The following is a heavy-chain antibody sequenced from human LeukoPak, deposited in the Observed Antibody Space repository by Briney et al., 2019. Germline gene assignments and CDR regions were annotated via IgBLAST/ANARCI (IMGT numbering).Heavy chain of an antibody. J-gene: IGHJ4*02. V-gene: IGHV4-31*03. Sequence: SETLSLACTVSGGSISSGGYYWSWIRQHPGKGLEWIGYIYYSGSTYYNPSLKSRVTISVDTSKNQFSLKLSSVTAADTAVYYCARAKYGGYFDYSGQGTLVTVSS. CDR3: ARAKYGGYFDY. CDR1: GGSISSGGYY. D-gene: IGHD4-23*01. CDR2: IYYSGST.